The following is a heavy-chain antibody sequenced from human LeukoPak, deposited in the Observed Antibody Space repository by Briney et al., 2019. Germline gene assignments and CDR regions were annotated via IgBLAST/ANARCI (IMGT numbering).Heavy chain of an antibody. CDR1: GFSISAYW. Sequence: GSLRLSCAASGFSISAYWMSWVRQAPGKGLEWVANINQDGSDKYSVDSVKGRFTVSRDNAKNSLYLEMNSLRADDTAVYYCARDLVVVGSSFSYGMDVWGQGTTVTVSS. D-gene: IGHD2-15*01. V-gene: IGHV3-7*01. J-gene: IGHJ6*02. CDR2: INQDGSDK. CDR3: ARDLVVVGSSFSYGMDV.